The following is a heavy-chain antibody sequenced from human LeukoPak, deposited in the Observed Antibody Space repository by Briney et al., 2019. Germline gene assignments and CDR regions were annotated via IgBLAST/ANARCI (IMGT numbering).Heavy chain of an antibody. Sequence: PSETLSLTCTVSGGSISSYYWSWIRQHPGKGLEWIGYIYYSGSTYYNPSLKSRVTISVDTSKNQFSLKLSSVTAADTAVYYCARWVLPGNYYGMDVWGQGTTVTVSS. J-gene: IGHJ6*02. V-gene: IGHV4-59*06. CDR3: ARWVLPGNYYGMDV. CDR1: GGSISSYY. D-gene: IGHD3-10*01. CDR2: IYYSGST.